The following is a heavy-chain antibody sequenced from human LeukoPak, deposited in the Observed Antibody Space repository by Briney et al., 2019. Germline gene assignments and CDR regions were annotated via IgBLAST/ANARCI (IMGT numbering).Heavy chain of an antibody. CDR2: ISWNSGNI. Sequence: PGGSLRLSCAASGYTFDDYAMHWVRQAPGKGLEWVSGISWNSGNIGYADSVKGRFTISRDNGENSLYLRMTSLRAEDTAVYYCARDPSHDSGGPAWWFDPWGQGTLVTVSS. CDR3: ARDPSHDSGGPAWWFDP. J-gene: IGHJ5*02. D-gene: IGHD3-22*01. CDR1: GYTFDDYA. V-gene: IGHV3-9*01.